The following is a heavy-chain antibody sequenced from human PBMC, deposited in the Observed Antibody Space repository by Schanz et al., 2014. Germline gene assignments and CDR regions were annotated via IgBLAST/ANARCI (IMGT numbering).Heavy chain of an antibody. CDR3: AKQIHYDILTVTRN. CDR2: IYSGIGA. V-gene: IGHV3-66*01. J-gene: IGHJ4*02. CDR1: GFTVSSNH. D-gene: IGHD3-9*01. Sequence: EGQLAESGGGLVQPGGSLRLSCAVSGFTVSSNHMSWVRQAPGKGLEWVSVIYSGIGAYYADSVKDRFTVSRDNSENTVYRQMNRLRAEDTAVYYCAKQIHYDILTVTRNWGQGTLVTVSS.